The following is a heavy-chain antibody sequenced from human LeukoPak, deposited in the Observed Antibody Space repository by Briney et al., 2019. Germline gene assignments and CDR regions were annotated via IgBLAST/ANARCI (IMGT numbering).Heavy chain of an antibody. J-gene: IGHJ4*02. CDR1: GYSFTSYW. CDR2: IDPSDSYT. D-gene: IGHD3-22*01. CDR3: ARLAYYYDSSGYYYVLGFDY. V-gene: IGHV5-10-1*01. Sequence: KPGESLKISCKGSGYSFTSYWISWVRQMPGKGLEWMGRIDPSDSYTNYSPSFQGHVTISADKSISTAYLQWSSLRASDTAMYYCARLAYYYDSSGYYYVLGFDYWGQGTLVTVSS.